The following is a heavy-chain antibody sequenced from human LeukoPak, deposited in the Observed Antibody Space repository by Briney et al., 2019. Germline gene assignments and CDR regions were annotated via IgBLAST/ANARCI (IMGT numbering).Heavy chain of an antibody. V-gene: IGHV3-33*01. D-gene: IGHD3-22*01. Sequence: GVSLRLSCAASGFTFSSYGMHWVRQAPGKGLEWVAVIWYDGSNKYYADSVKGRFTISRDNSKNTLYLQMNSLRAEDTAVYYCASHYDSSGFDYWGQGTLVTVSS. CDR1: GFTFSSYG. CDR2: IWYDGSNK. CDR3: ASHYDSSGFDY. J-gene: IGHJ4*02.